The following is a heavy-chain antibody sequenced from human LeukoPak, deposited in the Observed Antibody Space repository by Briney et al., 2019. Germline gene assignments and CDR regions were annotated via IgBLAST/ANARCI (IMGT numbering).Heavy chain of an antibody. D-gene: IGHD3-22*01. J-gene: IGHJ4*02. CDR2: IWYDGSNK. Sequence: GGSLRLSCAASGFTFSSYGMHWVRQAPGKGLEWVAVIWYDGSNKYYADSVKGRFTISRDNSKDTLYLQMNSLRAEDTAVYYCARGGRPWYYDSSGYYQREFDCWGQGTLVTVSS. V-gene: IGHV3-33*01. CDR3: ARGGRPWYYDSSGYYQREFDC. CDR1: GFTFSSYG.